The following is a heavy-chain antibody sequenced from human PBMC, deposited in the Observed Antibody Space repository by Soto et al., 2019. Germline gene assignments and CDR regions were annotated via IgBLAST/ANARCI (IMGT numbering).Heavy chain of an antibody. Sequence: SETLSLTCAVYGESFSGYYWSWIRQPPGKGLEWIGEINHSGSTNYNPSLKSRVTISVDTSKNQFSLKLSSVTAADTAVYYCAVIAAAYYFDYWGQGTLVTVSS. J-gene: IGHJ4*02. D-gene: IGHD6-13*01. CDR2: INHSGST. CDR1: GESFSGYY. CDR3: AVIAAAYYFDY. V-gene: IGHV4-34*01.